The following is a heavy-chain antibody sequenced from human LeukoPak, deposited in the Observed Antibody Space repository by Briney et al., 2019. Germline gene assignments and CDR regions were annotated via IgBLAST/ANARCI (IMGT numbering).Heavy chain of an antibody. CDR3: ARGYKSSYAFDI. Sequence: SQTLSLTCAISGDXVSSNSAAWNWIRQSPSRGLEWLGRTYYRSKWYNDYAVSVKSRITIVPDTSKNQFSLQLNSVTPEDTAVYYCARGYKSSYAFDIWGQGTMVTVSS. CDR1: GDXVSSNSAA. D-gene: IGHD1-14*01. J-gene: IGHJ3*02. CDR2: TYYRSKWYN. V-gene: IGHV6-1*01.